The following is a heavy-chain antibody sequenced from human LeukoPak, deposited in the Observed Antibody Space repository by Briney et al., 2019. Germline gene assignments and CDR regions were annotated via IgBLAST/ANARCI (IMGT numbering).Heavy chain of an antibody. CDR1: GFTFSSYE. J-gene: IGHJ4*02. D-gene: IGHD2-2*01. V-gene: IGHV3-48*03. Sequence: GGSLRLSCAASGFTFSSYEMNWVRQAPGKGLEWVSYISSSGSTIYYADSVKGRFTISRDNAKNSLYLQMNSLRAEDTAVYYCARDSTHCGSTSCYFDYWGQGTLVTVSS. CDR3: ARDSTHCGSTSCYFDY. CDR2: ISSSGSTI.